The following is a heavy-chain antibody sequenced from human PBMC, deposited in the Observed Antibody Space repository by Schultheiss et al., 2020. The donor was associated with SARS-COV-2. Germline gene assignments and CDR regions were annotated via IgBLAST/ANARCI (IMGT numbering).Heavy chain of an antibody. D-gene: IGHD3-10*01. CDR2: IYHSGST. Sequence: SETLSLTCAVSGYSISSGYYWGWIRQPPGKGLEWIGSIYHSGSTNYNPSLKSRVTISVDTSKNQFSLKLSSVTAADTAVYYCARGLGVRPRDRDDAFDIWGQGTMVTVSS. CDR1: GYSISSGYY. V-gene: IGHV4-38-2*01. J-gene: IGHJ3*02. CDR3: ARGLGVRPRDRDDAFDI.